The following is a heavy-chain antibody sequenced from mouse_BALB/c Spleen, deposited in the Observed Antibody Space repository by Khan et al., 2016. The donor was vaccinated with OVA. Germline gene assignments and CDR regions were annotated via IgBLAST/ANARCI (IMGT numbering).Heavy chain of an antibody. D-gene: IGHD4-1*01. J-gene: IGHJ3*01. CDR1: GFPFSSYS. V-gene: IGHV5-6*01. CDR3: ASHLTGSFGY. CDR2: ISSYGDYT. Sequence: EVQVVESGGDLVKPGGSLKLSCAASGFPFSSYSMSLVRQNPTKRLEWVATISSYGDYTYYPESVKGRFNISRDNAKNTLYLQIVILKSDDTVMYYCASHLTGSFGYWGQGTLVTVSA.